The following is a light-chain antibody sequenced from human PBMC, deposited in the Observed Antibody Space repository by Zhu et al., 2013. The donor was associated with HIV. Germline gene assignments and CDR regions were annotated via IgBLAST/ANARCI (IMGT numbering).Light chain of an antibody. Sequence: DIEMTQSPASLSASIGDRVTITCQASQDINYYLNWYRQKPGKAPKLLIYDASNLETGVPSRFSGSGSGTEFTLTISSLQPEDFASYYCQQLNSYPFTFGGGTKAEIK. CDR2: DAS. CDR1: QDINYY. CDR3: QQLNSYPFT. V-gene: IGKV1-33*01. J-gene: IGKJ4*01.